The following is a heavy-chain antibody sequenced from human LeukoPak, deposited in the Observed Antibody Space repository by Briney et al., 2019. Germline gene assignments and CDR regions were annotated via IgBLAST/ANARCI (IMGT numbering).Heavy chain of an antibody. CDR1: GGSLSAYY. J-gene: IGHJ3*02. Sequence: SETLSLTCAVYGGSLSAYYWTWIRQPPGKGLEWIGEINHGGSTNYNPSLKSRVTISIDTSKNQFSLKLSSVTAADTAVYYCARDGAAAAPSSAFDIWGQGTMVTVSS. D-gene: IGHD6-13*01. CDR3: ARDGAAAAPSSAFDI. V-gene: IGHV4-34*01. CDR2: INHGGST.